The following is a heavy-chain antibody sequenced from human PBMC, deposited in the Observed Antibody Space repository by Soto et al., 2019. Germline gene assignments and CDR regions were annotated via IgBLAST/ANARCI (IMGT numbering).Heavy chain of an antibody. V-gene: IGHV4-30-4*01. CDR2: IYYSGST. CDR3: ARGAENMIVVGSAFDI. J-gene: IGHJ3*02. D-gene: IGHD3-22*01. CDR1: GGCISSGDYY. Sequence: PSETLSLTCTVAGGCISSGDYYWSWIRQPPGKGLEWIGYIYYSGSTYYNPSLKSRVTISVDTSKNQFSLKLSSVTAADTAVYYCARGAENMIVVGSAFDIWGQGTMVTGSS.